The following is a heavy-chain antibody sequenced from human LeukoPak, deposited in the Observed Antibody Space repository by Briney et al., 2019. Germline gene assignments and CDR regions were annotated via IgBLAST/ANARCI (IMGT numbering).Heavy chain of an antibody. CDR1: GYSITSYW. J-gene: IGHJ4*02. V-gene: IGHV5-51*01. CDR2: SYPGDSDT. Sequence: GSSLKISSKGSGYSITSYWIGWVRQMPRKGLEWMGISYPGDSDTRYSPSFQGQVNISADKSISTAYLQWSSLKASDTAMFYCARRSSSGWYYFDYWGQGTPVAVSS. CDR3: ARRSSSGWYYFDY. D-gene: IGHD6-19*01.